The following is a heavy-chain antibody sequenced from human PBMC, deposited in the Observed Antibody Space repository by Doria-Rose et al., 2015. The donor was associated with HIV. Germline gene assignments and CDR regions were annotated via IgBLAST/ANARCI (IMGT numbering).Heavy chain of an antibody. V-gene: IGHV3-9*01. J-gene: IGHJ6*03. CDR3: AKAPIIGPKYYFYMDV. D-gene: IGHD3-3*01. Sequence: VQLVQSGGGLVQPGRSLRLSCVGSGFSFESYAMHWVRLAPGKGLEWVADIRWDSGARGNAASVEVRVIISRDNAKKSVYLEMRSLRPEDTAFYYCAKAPIIGPKYYFYMDVWGKGTSVTVSS. CDR1: GFSFESYA. CDR2: IRWDSGAR.